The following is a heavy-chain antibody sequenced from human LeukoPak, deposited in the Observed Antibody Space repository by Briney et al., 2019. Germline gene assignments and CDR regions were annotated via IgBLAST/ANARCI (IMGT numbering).Heavy chain of an antibody. CDR3: TRGGGAFCGGDCYRNFDY. D-gene: IGHD2-21*02. CDR1: GFTFSDYY. CDR2: ISNSGSTT. J-gene: IGHJ4*02. V-gene: IGHV3-11*04. Sequence: GGSLRLSCVASGFTFSDYYMSWIRQAPGKGLEWLSYISNSGSTTYYADSVKGRFTISRDNARNSIYLQMDSLTVEDTAVYYCTRGGGAFCGGDCYRNFDYWGRGALVTVSS.